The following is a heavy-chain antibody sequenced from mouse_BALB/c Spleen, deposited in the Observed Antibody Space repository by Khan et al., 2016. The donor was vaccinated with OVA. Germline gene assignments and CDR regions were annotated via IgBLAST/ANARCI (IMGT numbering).Heavy chain of an antibody. CDR3: ARKDYYDYDPFPY. V-gene: IGHV3-2*02. Sequence: EVQLVESGPGLVKPSQSLSLICTVTGYSITSEFAWNWIRQFPGNKLEWMGYISYSGNTRYNPSLKSLISITRDTSRNQFFLQLNSVTTEDTATYYCARKDYYDYDPFPYWGQGTLVTVSA. J-gene: IGHJ3*01. D-gene: IGHD2-4*01. CDR1: GYSITSEFA. CDR2: ISYSGNT.